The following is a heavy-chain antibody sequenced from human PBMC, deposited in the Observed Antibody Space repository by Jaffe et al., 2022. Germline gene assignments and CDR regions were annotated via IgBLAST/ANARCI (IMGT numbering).Heavy chain of an antibody. CDR2: ISVSGYTK. V-gene: IGHV3-23*01. CDR1: GFTFTTYA. Sequence: EVQLLESGGGLVQPGGSLRLSCAASGFTFTTYAMGWVRQAPGKGLEWVSSISVSGYTKYYADSVRGRFTISRDNSKNTLFLQMNSLRAEDTALYYCARGVLSTVTSYWSFDLWGRGSLVTVSS. J-gene: IGHJ2*01. D-gene: IGHD4-17*01. CDR3: ARGVLSTVTSYWSFDL.